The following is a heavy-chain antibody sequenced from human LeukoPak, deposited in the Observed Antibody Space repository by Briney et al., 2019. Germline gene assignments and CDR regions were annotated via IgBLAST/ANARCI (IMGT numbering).Heavy chain of an antibody. CDR3: AVYCSGGCYSGLV. CDR2: IIGASYTT. CDR1: GFTFSTYA. J-gene: IGHJ4*02. V-gene: IGHV3-23*01. D-gene: IGHD2-21*02. Sequence: GGSLRLSCADSGFTFSTYAMTWVRQTPGKGLERVSTIIGASYTTYYVDPVKGRFTISRDNSKNTLYLQMNALRAEDTAVYYCAVYCSGGCYSGLVWGQGTLVTVSS.